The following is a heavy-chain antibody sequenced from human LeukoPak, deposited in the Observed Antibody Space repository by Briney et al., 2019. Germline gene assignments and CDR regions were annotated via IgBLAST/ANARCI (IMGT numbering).Heavy chain of an antibody. J-gene: IGHJ6*04. D-gene: IGHD3-10*01. CDR3: VREVPLGDGYYYYGMDV. Sequence: PSETLSLTCAVSGGSISSSNWWSWVRQPPGKGLEWFGEIYHSGSTNYSPSLKSRVTISVDKSKNQFSLKLSSVTAADTAVYYCVREVPLGDGYYYYGMDVWGKGTTVTVSS. CDR1: GGSISSSNW. CDR2: IYHSGST. V-gene: IGHV4-4*02.